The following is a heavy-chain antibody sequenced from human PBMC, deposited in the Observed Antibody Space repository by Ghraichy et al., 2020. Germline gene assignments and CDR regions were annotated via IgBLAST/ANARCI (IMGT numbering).Heavy chain of an antibody. CDR2: VYTDGSS. CDR1: GASISSGGYY. V-gene: IGHV4-61*02. Sequence: SETLSLTCTVSGASISSGGYYWSWVRQPAAKGLEWIGRVYTDGSSDYNPSLKSRLTISLDTSKNQVFMELASVTAADTAIYYCAKNLAGTTSWSWGQGTLVTVSS. D-gene: IGHD4-17*01. J-gene: IGHJ5*02. CDR3: AKNLAGTTSWS.